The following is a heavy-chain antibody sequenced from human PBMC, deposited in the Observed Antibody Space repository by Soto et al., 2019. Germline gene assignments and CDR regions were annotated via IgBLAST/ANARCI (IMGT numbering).Heavy chain of an antibody. CDR2: INGYSGHT. Sequence: QVLLVQSGTEVKKPGASVKVSCKTSGYMFTSYGITWVRQAPGQGLEWMGWINGYSGHTDYTQKFQGRVTLTTDTDTGTDYMELRSLTFDDTAVYFCARGLGCAAYADYCYFEYWGQGTLLIVSS. J-gene: IGHJ4*02. D-gene: IGHD4-17*01. CDR3: ARGLGCAAYADYCYFEY. V-gene: IGHV1-18*01. CDR1: GYMFTSYG.